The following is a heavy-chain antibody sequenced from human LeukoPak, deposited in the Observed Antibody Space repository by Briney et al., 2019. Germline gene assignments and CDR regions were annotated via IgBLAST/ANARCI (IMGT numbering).Heavy chain of an antibody. Sequence: PGGSLRLSCAASGFTFSSYAMSWIRQPPGKGLEWIGEINHSGSTNYNPSLKSRVTISVDTSKNQFSLKLSSVTAADTAVYYCARGIFPMTTVTTSFDYWGQGTLVTVSS. V-gene: IGHV4-34*01. CDR2: INHSGST. CDR3: ARGIFPMTTVTTSFDY. D-gene: IGHD4-17*01. CDR1: GFTFSSYA. J-gene: IGHJ4*02.